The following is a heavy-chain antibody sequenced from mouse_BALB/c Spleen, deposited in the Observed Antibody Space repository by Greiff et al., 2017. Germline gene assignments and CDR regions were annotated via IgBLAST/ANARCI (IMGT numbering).Heavy chain of an antibody. V-gene: IGHV5-9-3*01. CDR3: ARHGSYAMDY. CDR1: GFTFSSYA. CDR2: ISSGGSYT. J-gene: IGHJ4*01. Sequence: EVQRVESGGGLVKPGGSLKLSCAASGFTFSSYAMSWVRQTPEKRLEWVATISSGGSYTYYPDSVKGRFTIARDNAKNTLYLQMSSLRAEDTAMYYCARHGSYAMDYWGQGTSVTVSS. D-gene: IGHD2-2*01.